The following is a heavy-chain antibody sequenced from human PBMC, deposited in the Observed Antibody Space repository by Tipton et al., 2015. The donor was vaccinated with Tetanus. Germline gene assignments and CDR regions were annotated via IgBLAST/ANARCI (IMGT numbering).Heavy chain of an antibody. J-gene: IGHJ5*02. V-gene: IGHV1-18*01. CDR3: ARGRGLGPHEYFEH. D-gene: IGHD3/OR15-3a*01. CDR2: ISPFNENV. CDR1: GYTFTHYG. Sequence: QLVQSGAEVKKPGASVKVSCKASGYTFTHYGVNWVRQAPGQGLEWMVWISPFNENVNHAEKFKGRLTMTTDRSTATVYMDLRSLRSDDTAVYYCARGRGLGPHEYFEHWGQGTLVTVSS.